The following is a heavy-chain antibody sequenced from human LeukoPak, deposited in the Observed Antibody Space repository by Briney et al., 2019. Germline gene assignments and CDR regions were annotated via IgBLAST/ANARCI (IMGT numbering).Heavy chain of an antibody. CDR2: IYSGGST. CDR1: GFTVSSNY. J-gene: IGHJ5*02. D-gene: IGHD5-12*01. Sequence: PGGSLRLSCAASGFTVSSNYMSWVRQAPGKGLEWVSVIYSGGSTYYADSVKGRFTISRDNSKNTLYLQMNSLRAEDTAVYYCARDSGYDSSWFDPWGQGTLVTVSS. CDR3: ARDSGYDSSWFDP. V-gene: IGHV3-53*01.